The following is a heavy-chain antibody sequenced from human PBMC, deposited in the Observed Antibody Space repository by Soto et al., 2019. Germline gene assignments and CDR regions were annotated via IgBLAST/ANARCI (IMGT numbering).Heavy chain of an antibody. Sequence: GGSLRLSCAASGFTFSSYAMSWVRQAPGKGLEWVSAISGSGGSTYYADSVKGRFTISRDNSKNTLYLQMNSLRAEDTAVYYCAKGSLEYSSQAGHFDYWGQGTLVTVSS. D-gene: IGHD6-6*01. CDR3: AKGSLEYSSQAGHFDY. V-gene: IGHV3-23*01. J-gene: IGHJ4*02. CDR1: GFTFSSYA. CDR2: ISGSGGST.